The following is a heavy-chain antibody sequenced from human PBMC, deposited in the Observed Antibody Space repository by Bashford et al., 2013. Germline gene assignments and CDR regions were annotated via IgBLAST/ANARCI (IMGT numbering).Heavy chain of an antibody. J-gene: IGHJ4*02. V-gene: IGHV1-69*06. Sequence: SVKVSCKASGGTFSSYAISWVRQAPGQGLEWMGGIIPIFGTANYAQKFQGRVTITADKSTSTAYMELSSLRSEDTAVYYCASRLPLGYCSSTSCYELDYWGQGTLVTVSS. D-gene: IGHD2-2*01. CDR3: ASRLPLGYCSSTSCYELDY. CDR2: IIPIFGTA. CDR1: GGTFSSYA.